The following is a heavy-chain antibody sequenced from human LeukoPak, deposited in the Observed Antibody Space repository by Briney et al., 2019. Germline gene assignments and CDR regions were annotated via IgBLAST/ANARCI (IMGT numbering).Heavy chain of an antibody. D-gene: IGHD3-3*01. V-gene: IGHV3-11*04. J-gene: IGHJ4*02. Sequence: GGSLRLSCAASGFTFSDYYMSWIRQAPGKGLEWVSYINSGSTIYYADSVKGRFFISRDNAKNSLYLQMNSLRAEDTAVYYCARDWRGLLIHRRGFDYWGQGTLVTVSS. CDR3: ARDWRGLLIHRRGFDY. CDR1: GFTFSDYY. CDR2: INSGSTI.